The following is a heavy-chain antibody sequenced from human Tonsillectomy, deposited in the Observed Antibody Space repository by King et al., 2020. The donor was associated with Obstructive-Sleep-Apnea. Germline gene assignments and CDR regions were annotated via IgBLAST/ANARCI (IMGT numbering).Heavy chain of an antibody. CDR3: AKDILPSVLLWFGEPFDY. V-gene: IGHV3-23*04. CDR2: ISGSGGST. Sequence: VQLVESGGGLVQPGGSLRLSCAASGFTFSSYAMSWVRQAPGKGLEWVSAISGSGGSTYYADSVKGRFTISRDNSKNTLYLQMNSLRAEDTAVYYFAKDILPSVLLWFGEPFDYWPGNPGHRLL. J-gene: IGHJ4*02. CDR1: GFTFSSYA. D-gene: IGHD3-10*01.